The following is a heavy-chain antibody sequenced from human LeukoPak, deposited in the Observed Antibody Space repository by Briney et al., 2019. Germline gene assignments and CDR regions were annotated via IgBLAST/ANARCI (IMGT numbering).Heavy chain of an antibody. CDR3: ARDPEGYYYYYGMDV. J-gene: IGHJ6*02. V-gene: IGHV3-21*01. CDR1: GFTFSSYS. CDR2: ISSSSSYI. Sequence: GGSLRLSCAASGFTFSSYSMNWVRQAPGKGLEWVSSISSSSSYIYYADSVKGRFTISRDNAKNSLYLQMNGLRAEDTAVYYCARDPEGYYYYYGMDVWGQGTTVTVSS.